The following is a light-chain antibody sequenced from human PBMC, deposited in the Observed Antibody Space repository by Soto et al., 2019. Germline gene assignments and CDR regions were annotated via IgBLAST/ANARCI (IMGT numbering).Light chain of an antibody. V-gene: IGLV1-51*02. CDR3: GTWDTSLTVVL. CDR1: SSNIGKNY. CDR2: ETN. J-gene: IGLJ3*02. Sequence: QSVLTQPPSVSAASGQKVTISCSGSSSNIGKNYVSWYQHLPGTAPKLLIYETNKRPSGIPDRFSGSKSGTSATLGISGLQTGDEADYYCGTWDTSLTVVLFGGGTQVTVL.